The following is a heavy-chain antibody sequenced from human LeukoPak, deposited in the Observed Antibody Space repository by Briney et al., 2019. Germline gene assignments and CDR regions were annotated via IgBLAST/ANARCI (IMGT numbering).Heavy chain of an antibody. D-gene: IGHD3-9*01. CDR2: IYYSGST. Sequence: PSETLSLTCTVSGGSISSYYWSWIRQPPGKGLEWIGYIYYSGSTNYNPSLKSRVTVSVDTSKNQFSLKLSSVTAADTAVYYCARGGGLRYFDWSSGATRGDFDPWGQGTLVTVSS. CDR1: GGSISSYY. J-gene: IGHJ5*02. CDR3: ARGGGLRYFDWSSGATRGDFDP. V-gene: IGHV4-59*01.